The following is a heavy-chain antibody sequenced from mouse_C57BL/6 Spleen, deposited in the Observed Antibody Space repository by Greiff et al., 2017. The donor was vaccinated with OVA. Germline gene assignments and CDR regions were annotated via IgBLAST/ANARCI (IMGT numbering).Heavy chain of an antibody. CDR1: GYTFTSYW. D-gene: IGHD2-4*01. CDR3: TRGDNYDYDRDYAMDY. V-gene: IGHV1-5*01. J-gene: IGHJ4*01. CDR2: IYPGNSDT. Sequence: VQLKESGTVLARPGASVKMSCKTSGYTFTSYWMHWVKQRPGQGLEWIGAIYPGNSDTSYNQKFKGKAKLTAVTSASTAYMELSSLTNEDSAVYYCTRGDNYDYDRDYAMDYWGQGTSVTVSS.